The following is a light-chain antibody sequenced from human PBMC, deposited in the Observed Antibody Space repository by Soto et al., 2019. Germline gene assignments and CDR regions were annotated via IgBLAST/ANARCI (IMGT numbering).Light chain of an antibody. CDR3: QQYNNWPLT. CDR2: VAS. V-gene: IGKV3-15*01. CDR1: QSVSSN. J-gene: IGKJ4*01. Sequence: EIVMTQAPATLSVSPGERATLSCRASQSVSSNLAWYPQKPGQAPRLLIYVASTRATGIPARFSGSGSGTEFTLTIRSLQSEDFAVYYCQQYNNWPLTFGGGTKVEIK.